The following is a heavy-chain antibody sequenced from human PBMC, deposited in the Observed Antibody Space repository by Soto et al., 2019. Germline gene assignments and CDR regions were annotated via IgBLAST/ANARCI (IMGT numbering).Heavy chain of an antibody. V-gene: IGHV2-5*02. CDR1: GFSLNTGGLG. CDR2: IYWDCDK. Sequence: QITLKESGPTLVKPTQTLTLTCTFSGFSLNTGGLGVGWIRQPPGKALEWLALIYWDCDKRSSPSLKSRLRITKDTSNTQIDLTMTDMETVDTSTYYCDVSRFGSECLRSYSSHYYYGMDVWGKVNTVNVSS. J-gene: IGHJ6*04. CDR3: DVSRFGSECLRSYSSHYYYGMDV. D-gene: IGHD2-15*01.